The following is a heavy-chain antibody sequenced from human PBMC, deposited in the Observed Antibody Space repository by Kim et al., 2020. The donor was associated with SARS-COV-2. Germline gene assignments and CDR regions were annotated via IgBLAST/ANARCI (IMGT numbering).Heavy chain of an antibody. Sequence: SQTLSLTCAISGDSVSSNSAAWNWIRQSPSRGLEWLGRTYYRSKWYNDYAVSVKSRITINPDTSKNQFSLQLNSVTPEDTAVYYCARGPAPTHLYSSKAYFDYWGQGTLVTVSS. CDR2: TYYRSKWYN. D-gene: IGHD6-13*01. J-gene: IGHJ4*02. CDR3: ARGPAPTHLYSSKAYFDY. CDR1: GDSVSSNSAA. V-gene: IGHV6-1*01.